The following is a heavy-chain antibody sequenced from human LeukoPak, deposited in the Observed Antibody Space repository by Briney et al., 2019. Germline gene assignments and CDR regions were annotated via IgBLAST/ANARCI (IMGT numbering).Heavy chain of an antibody. CDR3: ARDGRGLTDYYLGAWFDP. V-gene: IGHV1-46*01. CDR1: GYTFTSYY. D-gene: IGHD3-9*01. Sequence: GASVKVSCKASGYTFTSYYMHWVRQAPGQGLEWMGIINPSGGSTSYAQKFQGRVTMTRDTSTSTVYMELSSLRSEDTAVYYCARDGRGLTDYYLGAWFDPWGQGTLVTVSS. CDR2: INPSGGST. J-gene: IGHJ5*02.